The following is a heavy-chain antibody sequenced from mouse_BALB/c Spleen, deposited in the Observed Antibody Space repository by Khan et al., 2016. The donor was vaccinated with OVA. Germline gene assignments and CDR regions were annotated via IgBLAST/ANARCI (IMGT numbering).Heavy chain of an antibody. Sequence: QVQLQESGPGLVAPSQSLSITCTVSGFSLTSYGVNWVRQPPGKGLEWLGVIWGDGSTNYHSTLISRLIISKDNSKRQVFLTLNSLQTDDTATYYWSELSPDDYSMDYWGQGTSVTVSS. V-gene: IGHV2-3*01. CDR2: IWGDGST. CDR1: GFSLTSYG. J-gene: IGHJ4*01. CDR3: SELSPDDYSMDY.